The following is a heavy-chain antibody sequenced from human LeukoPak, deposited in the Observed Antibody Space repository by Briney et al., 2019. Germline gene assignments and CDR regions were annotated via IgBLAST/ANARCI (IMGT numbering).Heavy chain of an antibody. CDR1: GFTFSSYR. J-gene: IGHJ5*02. CDR2: IDSDGSST. V-gene: IGHV3-74*01. CDR3: AREGGLGYCSGGSCYSGWFDP. Sequence: GGSLRLSCAASGFTFSSYRMHWVRQAPGKGLVWVSRIDSDGSSTSYADSVKGRFTISRDNAKNTLYLQMNSLRAEDTALYYCAREGGLGYCSGGSCYSGWFDPWGQGTLVTVSS. D-gene: IGHD2-15*01.